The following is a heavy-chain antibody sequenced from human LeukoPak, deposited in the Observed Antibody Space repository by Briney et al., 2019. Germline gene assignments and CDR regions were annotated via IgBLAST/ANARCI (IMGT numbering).Heavy chain of an antibody. Sequence: GGSLRLSCAASGFTFSDYYMSWIRQAPGKGLEWVSYISSSGSTIYYADSVRGRFTTSRDNAKNSLYLQMNSLRAEDTAVYYCARDSSYGYYYYMDVWGKGTTVTVSS. J-gene: IGHJ6*03. CDR3: ARDSSYGYYYYMDV. D-gene: IGHD5-12*01. V-gene: IGHV3-11*04. CDR1: GFTFSDYY. CDR2: ISSSGSTI.